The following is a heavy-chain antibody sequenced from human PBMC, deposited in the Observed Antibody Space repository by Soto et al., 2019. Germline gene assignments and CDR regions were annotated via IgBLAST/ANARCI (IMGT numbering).Heavy chain of an antibody. CDR1: GGTFSSYT. CDR2: IIPILGIA. V-gene: IGHV1-69*02. J-gene: IGHJ4*02. D-gene: IGHD4-17*01. CDR3: AYPFSGDYARFGY. Sequence: QVQLVQSGAEVKKPGSSVKVSCKASGGTFSSYTISWVRQAPGQGLEWMGRIIPILGIANYAQKFQGRVTIPADKSTSTANMELSSLRSEDTAVYYCAYPFSGDYARFGYWGQGTLVTVSS.